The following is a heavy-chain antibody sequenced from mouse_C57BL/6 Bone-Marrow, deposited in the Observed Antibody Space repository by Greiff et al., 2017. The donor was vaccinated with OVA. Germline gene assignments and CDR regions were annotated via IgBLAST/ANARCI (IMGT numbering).Heavy chain of an antibody. CDR1: GYTFTGYW. V-gene: IGHV1-9*01. CDR2: ILPGSGST. D-gene: IGHD1-1*01. J-gene: IGHJ2*01. CDR3: ARLLRSLYFDY. Sequence: VKLMESGAELMKPGASVKLSCKATGYTFTGYWIEWVKQRPGHGLEWIGEILPGSGSTNYNGKFKGKTTLTADKSSSTAYMQLSSLTSEDSAVYFCARLLRSLYFDYWGQGTTLTVSS.